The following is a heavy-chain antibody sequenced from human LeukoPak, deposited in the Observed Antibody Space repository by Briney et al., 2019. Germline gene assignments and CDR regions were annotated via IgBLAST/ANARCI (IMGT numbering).Heavy chain of an antibody. J-gene: IGHJ4*02. Sequence: GGSLRLSCAGSGFTFSTYWMHWVRQAPGKGLVWVSHINKDGSNTNYADSVKGRFTISRDNAKNTLYLQMSSLRAEDTAVYYCARDPSGGRPDYWGQGTLVTVSS. CDR3: ARDPSGGRPDY. D-gene: IGHD3-16*01. CDR1: GFTFSTYW. V-gene: IGHV3-74*01. CDR2: INKDGSNT.